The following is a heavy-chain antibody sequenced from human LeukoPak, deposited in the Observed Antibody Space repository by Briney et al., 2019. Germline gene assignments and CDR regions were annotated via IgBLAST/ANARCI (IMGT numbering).Heavy chain of an antibody. CDR1: GFIFSSYS. Sequence: GGSLRLSCAASGFIFSSYSINRVRRAPGKGLEWVSYISSSSGYIYYADSVKGRFTISRDNAKNSLYLQMNRLRAEDTAVYYCAKNGLYGEDTYFDYWGQGTLVTVSS. J-gene: IGHJ4*02. CDR3: AKNGLYGEDTYFDY. D-gene: IGHD4-17*01. V-gene: IGHV3-21*01. CDR2: ISSSSGYI.